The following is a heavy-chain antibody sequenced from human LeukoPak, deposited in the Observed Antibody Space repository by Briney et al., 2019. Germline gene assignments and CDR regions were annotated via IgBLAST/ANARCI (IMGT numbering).Heavy chain of an antibody. D-gene: IGHD3-3*01. J-gene: IGHJ4*02. CDR1: GGSISSYY. V-gene: IGHV4-59*01. Sequence: PSETLSLTCTVSGGSISSYYWSWIRQPPGKGLEWIGYIYYSGSTNYNPSLKSRVTISVDTSRNQFSLKLSSVTAADTAVYYCARADKKYYDFWSGYSDSGYYFDYWGQGTLVTVSS. CDR2: IYYSGST. CDR3: ARADKKYYDFWSGYSDSGYYFDY.